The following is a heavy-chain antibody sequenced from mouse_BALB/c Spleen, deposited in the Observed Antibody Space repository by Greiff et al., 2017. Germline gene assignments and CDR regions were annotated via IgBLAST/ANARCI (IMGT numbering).Heavy chain of an antibody. CDR1: GYTFTSYY. V-gene: IGHV1S81*02. D-gene: IGHD2-14*01. Sequence: QVQLKESGAELVKPGASVKLSCKASGYTFTSYYMYWVKQRPGQGLEWIGEINPSNGGTNFNEKFKSKATLTVDKSSSTAYMQLSSLTSEDSAVYYCTRGGDRYDWFAYWGQGTLVTVSA. CDR2: INPSNGGT. J-gene: IGHJ3*01. CDR3: TRGGDRYDWFAY.